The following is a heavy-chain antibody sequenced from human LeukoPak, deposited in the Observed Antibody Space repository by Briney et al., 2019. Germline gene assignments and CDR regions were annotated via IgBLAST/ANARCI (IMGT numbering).Heavy chain of an antibody. V-gene: IGHV3-74*01. CDR2: INSDGSST. J-gene: IGHJ6*02. D-gene: IGHD6-19*01. CDR3: AKGSSGWYGVNYGMDV. CDR1: GFTFSSYW. Sequence: GGSLRLSCAASGFTFSSYWMHWVRQAPGKGLVWVSRINSDGSSTSYADSVKCRFTISRDNAKNTLYLQMNSLRGEDTAVYYCAKGSSGWYGVNYGMDVWGQGTTVTVSS.